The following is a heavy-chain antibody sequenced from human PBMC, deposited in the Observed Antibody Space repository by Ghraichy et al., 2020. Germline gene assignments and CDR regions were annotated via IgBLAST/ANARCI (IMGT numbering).Heavy chain of an antibody. V-gene: IGHV3-74*01. J-gene: IGHJ4*02. CDR3: VRDRDGYNF. Sequence: GALRLSCAASGFTFSSYLMHWVRQVPGKGLVWVSRIERDGSSASYADSAKGRFTISRDNAKQTLYLQMNSLRAEDTAVYYCVRDRDGYNFWGQGTLVTVSS. D-gene: IGHD5-24*01. CDR2: IERDGSSA. CDR1: GFTFSSYL.